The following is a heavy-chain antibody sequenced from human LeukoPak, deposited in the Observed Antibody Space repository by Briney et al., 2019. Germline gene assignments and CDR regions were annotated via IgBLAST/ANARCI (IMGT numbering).Heavy chain of an antibody. Sequence: SETLSLTCTVSGASITTSGYYWGWVRQPPGKGLEYIGSIYYTGSTYYNPSLKSRATISVDTSKNHFSLKLSSVTAADTAVYYCARGQWLPVFDFWGQGTLVTVSS. D-gene: IGHD3-22*01. J-gene: IGHJ4*02. CDR3: ARGQWLPVFDF. CDR1: GASITTSGYY. CDR2: IYYTGST. V-gene: IGHV4-39*07.